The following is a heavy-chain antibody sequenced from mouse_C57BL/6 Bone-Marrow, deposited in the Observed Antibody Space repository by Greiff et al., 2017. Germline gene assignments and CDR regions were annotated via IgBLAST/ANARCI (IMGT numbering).Heavy chain of an antibody. CDR2: IYPRSGNT. V-gene: IGHV1-81*01. Sequence: VQLQESGAELARPGASVKLSCKASGYTFTSYGISWVKQRTGQGLEWIGEIYPRSGNTYYNEKFKGKATLTADKSSSTAYMELRSLTSEDSAVYFCARGLLPYYYAMDYWGQGTSVTVSS. CDR3: ARGLLPYYYAMDY. J-gene: IGHJ4*01. CDR1: GYTFTSYG. D-gene: IGHD1-1*01.